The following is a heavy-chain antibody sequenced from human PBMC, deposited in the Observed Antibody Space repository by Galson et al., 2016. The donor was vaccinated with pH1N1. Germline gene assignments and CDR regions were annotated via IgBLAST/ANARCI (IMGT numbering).Heavy chain of an antibody. CDR1: GGSIGSDDYY. CDR2: IYYSVRP. CDR3: ATNIAAAGTYYLYY. V-gene: IGHV4-30-4*01. J-gene: IGHJ4*02. D-gene: IGHD6-13*01. Sequence: TLSLTCTVSGGSIGSDDYYWSWIRQPPGKGLEWIGYIYYSVRPYYNPSLKSRVPISVDTSKNQFSLKLSSVTAAGTAVYYCATNIAAAGTYYLYYRGQGTLVTVSS.